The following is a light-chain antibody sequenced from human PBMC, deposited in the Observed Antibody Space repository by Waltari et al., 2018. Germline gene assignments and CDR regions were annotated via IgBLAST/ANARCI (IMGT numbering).Light chain of an antibody. V-gene: IGKV1-39*01. CDR3: QQSYNIPPT. CDR1: QSISNY. J-gene: IGKJ4*01. Sequence: DIQMTQSPSSLSASVGDGVTIPGRASQSISNYLHCYQQKPGKAPELLIYVASSLQSGVPSRFSGSRSGTDFTLTISSLQPEDFVTYYCQQSYNIPPTFGGGTKVEIK. CDR2: VAS.